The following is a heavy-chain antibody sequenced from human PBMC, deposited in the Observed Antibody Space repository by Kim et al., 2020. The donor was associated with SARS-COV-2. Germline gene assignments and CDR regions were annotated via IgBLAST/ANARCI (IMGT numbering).Heavy chain of an antibody. D-gene: IGHD6-19*01. CDR2: IIPIFGTA. CDR1: GGTFSSYA. CDR3: ARGLGSGWYRCDY. V-gene: IGHV1-69*13. Sequence: SVKVSCKASGGTFSSYAISWVRQAPGQGLEWMGGIIPIFGTANYAQKFQGRVTITADESTSTAYMELSSLRYEDTAVYYCARGLGSGWYRCDYWGQGTLVTVSS. J-gene: IGHJ4*02.